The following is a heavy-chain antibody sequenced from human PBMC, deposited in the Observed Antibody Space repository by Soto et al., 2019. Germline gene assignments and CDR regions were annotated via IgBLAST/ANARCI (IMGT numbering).Heavy chain of an antibody. D-gene: IGHD4-4*01. CDR1: GYTFTSYG. CDR3: ARATVTGKYYYYGMDV. J-gene: IGHJ6*02. V-gene: IGHV1-18*01. CDR2: ISAYNGNT. Sequence: QVQLVQSGAEVKKPGASVKVSCKASGYTFTSYGISWVRQAPGQGLEWMGWISAYNGNTNYAQKLQGRATMTTDTSTSTAYMELRSLRSHDTAVYYCARATVTGKYYYYGMDVWGQGTTVTVSS.